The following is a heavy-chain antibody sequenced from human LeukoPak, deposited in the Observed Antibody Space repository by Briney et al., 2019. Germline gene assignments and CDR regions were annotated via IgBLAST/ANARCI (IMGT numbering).Heavy chain of an antibody. CDR1: GFTFSSYW. D-gene: IGHD5-18*01. CDR3: AREGAAGDIQLYAFDI. J-gene: IGHJ3*02. Sequence: GGSLRPSCAASGFTFSSYWMSWVRQAPGKGLEWVANIKQDGSEKYYVDSVKGRFTISRDNAKNSLYLQMNSLRAEDTAVYYCAREGAAGDIQLYAFDIWGQGTMVTVSS. V-gene: IGHV3-7*01. CDR2: IKQDGSEK.